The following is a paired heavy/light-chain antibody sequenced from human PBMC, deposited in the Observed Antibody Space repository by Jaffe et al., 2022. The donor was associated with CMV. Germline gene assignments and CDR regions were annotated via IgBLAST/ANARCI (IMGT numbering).Light chain of an antibody. CDR2: SNS. Sequence: QSVLTQPPSVSGAPGQRVTISCTGSSSNIGAPYDVHWYQQLPGTAPKLLIYSNSNRPSGVPDRFSGSKSGTSASLAITGLQAEDEADYYCQSYDTSLGTGVVFGGGTKLTVL. V-gene: IGLV1-40*01. CDR3: QSYDTSLGTGVV. J-gene: IGLJ2*01. CDR1: SSNIGAPYD.
Heavy chain of an antibody. Sequence: QLQLQESGPGLVKPSETLSLTCTVSGGSISSSTYYWGWIRQPPGKGLEWIGSISYSGTTYYNPSLKSRVIISVDTSKNQFSLKLSSVTAADTAVYYCGRPVRGAWRGGFDYWGQGTLVTVSS. CDR3: GRPVRGAWRGGFDY. CDR1: GGSISSSTYY. V-gene: IGHV4-39*01. D-gene: IGHD2-21*02. CDR2: ISYSGTT. J-gene: IGHJ4*02.